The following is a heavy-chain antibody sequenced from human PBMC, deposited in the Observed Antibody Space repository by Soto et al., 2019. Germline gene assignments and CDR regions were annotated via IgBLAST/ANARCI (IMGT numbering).Heavy chain of an antibody. J-gene: IGHJ4*02. Sequence: QVQLQESGPGLVKPSETLSLTCTVSGGSISTYFWSWIRQPPGKGPEWIGYINYSGSTNYNPSLKSRVTISLDTSETQFSLKLTSVTAADTAVYYCARHHFTHGSCYYLDYWGQGTLVTVSS. V-gene: IGHV4-59*01. CDR2: INYSGST. CDR3: ARHHFTHGSCYYLDY. CDR1: GGSISTYF. D-gene: IGHD2-15*01.